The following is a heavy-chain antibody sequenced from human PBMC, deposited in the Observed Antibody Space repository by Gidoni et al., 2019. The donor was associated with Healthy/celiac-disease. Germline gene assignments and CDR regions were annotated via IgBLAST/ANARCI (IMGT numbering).Heavy chain of an antibody. V-gene: IGHV4-34*01. D-gene: IGHD2-15*01. CDR1: GGSFSGYY. CDR2: INHSGST. CDR3: ARGPRYCSGGSCLLTSSIPL. J-gene: IGHJ4*02. Sequence: QVQLQQWGAGLLKPSETLSLTCAVYGGSFSGYYWSWIRQPPGKGLEWIGEINHSGSTNYNPSLKSRVTISVDTSKNQFSLKLSSVTAADTAVYYCARGPRYCSGGSCLLTSSIPLWGQGTLVTVSS.